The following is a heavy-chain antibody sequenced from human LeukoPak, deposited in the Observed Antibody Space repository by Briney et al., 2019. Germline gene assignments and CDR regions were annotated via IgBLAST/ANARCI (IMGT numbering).Heavy chain of an antibody. CDR1: GFTFSSYG. V-gene: IGHV3-30*18. D-gene: IGHD3-22*01. CDR3: AKDDDSSGYYGY. Sequence: GGSLRLTCPASGFTFSSYGWHWLRQPPGKGVAWVGVISYDGSNKYYPDSVKGRFTISRDNSKNTLYLQMNSLRAEDTAVYYCAKDDDSSGYYGYWGQGTLVTVSS. J-gene: IGHJ4*02. CDR2: ISYDGSNK.